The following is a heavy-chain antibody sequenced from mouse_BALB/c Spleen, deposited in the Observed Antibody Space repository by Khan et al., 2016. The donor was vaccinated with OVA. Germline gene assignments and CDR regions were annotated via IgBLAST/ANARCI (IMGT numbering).Heavy chain of an antibody. CDR3: ARDYGSRYWYYDV. V-gene: IGHV3-5*02. CDR2: IYYSGTI. J-gene: IGHJ1*01. CDR1: GISITTGNYR. Sequence: EVKLLESGPGLVKPSQTVSLTCTVTGISITTGNYRWSWIRQFPGNKLEWIGNIYYSGTITYNPSLPIRTTITRYTSQSQLFLEMNSLTAENTATYFCARDYGSRYWYYDVWGAGTTVTVSS. D-gene: IGHD1-1*01.